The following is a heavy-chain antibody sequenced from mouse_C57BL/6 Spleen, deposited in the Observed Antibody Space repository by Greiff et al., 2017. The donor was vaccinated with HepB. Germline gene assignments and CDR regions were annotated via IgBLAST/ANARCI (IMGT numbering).Heavy chain of an antibody. D-gene: IGHD2-1*01. CDR1: GFTFSSYT. Sequence: EVKLVESGGGLVKPGGSLKLSCAASGFTFSSYTMSWVRQTPEKRLEWVATISGGGGNTYYPDSGKGRITISRDNANNTMYLQMSSLRSEDTALYYCARHEGNYDYYAMDYWGQGTSVTVSS. CDR3: ARHEGNYDYYAMDY. J-gene: IGHJ4*01. CDR2: ISGGGGNT. V-gene: IGHV5-9*01.